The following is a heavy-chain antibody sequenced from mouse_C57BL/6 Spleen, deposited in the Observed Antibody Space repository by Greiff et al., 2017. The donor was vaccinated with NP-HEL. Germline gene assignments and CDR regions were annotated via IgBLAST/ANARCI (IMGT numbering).Heavy chain of an antibody. D-gene: IGHD4-1*01. V-gene: IGHV5-4*01. CDR3: ARAELWFAY. J-gene: IGHJ3*01. CDR1: GFTFSSYA. CDR2: ISDGGSYT. Sequence: EVQGVESGGGLVKPGGSLKLSCAASGFTFSSYAMSWVRQTPEKRLEWVATISDGGSYTYYPDNGKGRFTISRDNAKNNLYLQMSHLKSEDTAMYYCARAELWFAYWGQGTLVTVSA.